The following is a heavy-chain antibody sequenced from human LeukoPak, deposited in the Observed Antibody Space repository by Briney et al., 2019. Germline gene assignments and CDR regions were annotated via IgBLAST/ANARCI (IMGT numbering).Heavy chain of an antibody. Sequence: ASVKVSCKASGYTFTSYDINWVRQATGQGLEWMGWMNPNSGNTGYAQKFQGRVTITRNTSISTAYMELSSLRSEDTAVYYCARDANDFWSGYYPYYFDYWGQGTLVTVSS. D-gene: IGHD3-3*01. CDR3: ARDANDFWSGYYPYYFDY. V-gene: IGHV1-8*03. J-gene: IGHJ4*02. CDR1: GYTFTSYD. CDR2: MNPNSGNT.